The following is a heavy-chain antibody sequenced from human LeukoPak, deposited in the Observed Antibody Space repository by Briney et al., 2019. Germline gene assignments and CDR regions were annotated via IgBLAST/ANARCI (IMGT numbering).Heavy chain of an antibody. V-gene: IGHV3-7*01. CDR2: IKQDGSEK. CDR3: ARYYYYGMDV. CDR1: GFTFSDHY. Sequence: GGSLRLSCAASGFTFSDHYMDWVRQAPGKGLEWVANIKQDGSEKYYVDSVKGRFTISRDNAKNSLYLQMNSLRAEDTAVYYCARYYYYGMDVWGQGTTVTVSS. J-gene: IGHJ6*02.